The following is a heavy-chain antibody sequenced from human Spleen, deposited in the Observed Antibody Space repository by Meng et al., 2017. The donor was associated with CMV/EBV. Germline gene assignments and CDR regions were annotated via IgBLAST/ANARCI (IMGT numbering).Heavy chain of an antibody. J-gene: IGHJ4*02. CDR2: ITGGGGST. CDR1: GFTFSGYA. D-gene: IGHD2-8*01. V-gene: IGHV3-23*01. CDR3: AKGSNGYFDY. Sequence: GGSLRLSCAASGFTFSGYAMTWVRQAPGKGLEWVSAITGGGGSTYYADSVKGRFTISRDNSKNTLFLQMNSLRAEDTAIFYCAKGSNGYFDYWGQGTLVTVSS.